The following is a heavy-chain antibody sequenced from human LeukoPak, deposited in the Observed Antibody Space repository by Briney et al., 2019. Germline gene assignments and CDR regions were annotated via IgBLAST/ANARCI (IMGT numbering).Heavy chain of an antibody. CDR1: GFTLINAW. J-gene: IGHJ4*02. CDR2: IKAKAHGGTT. CDR3: ASRNCGGYCYASYNPGGFDY. V-gene: IGHV3-15*01. Sequence: GGSLRLSCAASGFTLINAWMAWVRQAPGKGLEGGVRIKAKAHGGTTNYAAPVKGRFTISRSDSKNPLYLQMNSLKTEDTAVYYCASRNCGGYCYASYNPGGFDYWGQGTLVTVSS. D-gene: IGHD2-21*02.